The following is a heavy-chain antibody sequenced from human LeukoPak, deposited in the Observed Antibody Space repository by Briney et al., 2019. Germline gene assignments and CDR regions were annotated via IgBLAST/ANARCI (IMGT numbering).Heavy chain of an antibody. CDR2: IYSGGNT. Sequence: GGSLRLSCAASGFTFRNYAMHWVRQAPGKGLEWVSVIYSGGNTYYADSVKGRFTISRDSTKNTVYLQMNSLRADDTAVYYCARDVGFIVGATPGAFDIWGQGTMVTVSS. D-gene: IGHD1-26*01. CDR3: ARDVGFIVGATPGAFDI. V-gene: IGHV3-66*01. J-gene: IGHJ3*02. CDR1: GFTFRNYA.